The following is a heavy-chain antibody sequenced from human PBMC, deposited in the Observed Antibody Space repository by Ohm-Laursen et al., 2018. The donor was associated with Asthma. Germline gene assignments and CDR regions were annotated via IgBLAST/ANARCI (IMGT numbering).Heavy chain of an antibody. J-gene: IGHJ3*01. CDR1: GFTFSDSY. Sequence: SLRLSCAASGFTFSDSYMSWIRQAPGKGLEWVSYISGSGSYTNYADSVRGRFTISRDNAKNSLYLRMNSLRAEDTAVYYCARDYRAVAGMSSGAFDVWGQGTMVTVSS. V-gene: IGHV3-11*06. CDR2: ISGSGSYT. D-gene: IGHD6-19*01. CDR3: ARDYRAVAGMSSGAFDV.